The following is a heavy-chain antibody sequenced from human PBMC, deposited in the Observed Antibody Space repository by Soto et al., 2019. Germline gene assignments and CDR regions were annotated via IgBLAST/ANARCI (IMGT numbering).Heavy chain of an antibody. Sequence: EVQLVESGGGLVQPGGSLRLSCAASGFTFSSYWMSWVRQAPGKGLEWVANIKQDGSEKYYVDSVKGRFTISRDNAKDSLYLQMNSLRAEDTAVYYCGRLSSSSHWLHWFDPWGQGTLVTVSS. V-gene: IGHV3-7*01. D-gene: IGHD6-6*01. CDR1: GFTFSSYW. J-gene: IGHJ5*02. CDR2: IKQDGSEK. CDR3: GRLSSSSHWLHWFDP.